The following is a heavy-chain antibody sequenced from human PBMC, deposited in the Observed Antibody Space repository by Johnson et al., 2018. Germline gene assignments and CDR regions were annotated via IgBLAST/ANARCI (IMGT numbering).Heavy chain of an antibody. V-gene: IGHV3-73*02. CDR3: TSPIPSEGSEPYYYYDMDV. Sequence: VQLQESGGGLVQPGGSXKLSCAGSGFTFSDSAMHWVRQASGKGLEWVGRIRSKGNSYATAYAASVRGRFTSSREASNNTAFRQMNSLKTEDTAVYSSTSPIPSEGSEPYYYYDMDVWGKGTTVTVSS. J-gene: IGHJ6*03. CDR1: GFTFSDSA. CDR2: IRSKGNSYAT. D-gene: IGHD1-14*01.